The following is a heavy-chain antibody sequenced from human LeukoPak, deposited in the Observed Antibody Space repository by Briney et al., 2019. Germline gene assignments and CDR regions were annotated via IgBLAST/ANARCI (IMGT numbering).Heavy chain of an antibody. CDR3: ARGVLFDP. V-gene: IGHV4-34*01. CDR2: INHSGST. Sequence: SETLSLTCAVYGGSFSGYYWSWIRQPPGKGLEWIGEINHSGSTNYNPSLKSRVTISEDTSKNQFSLKLSSVTAADAAVYYCARGVLFDPWGQGTLVTVSS. CDR1: GGSFSGYY. J-gene: IGHJ5*02. D-gene: IGHD2-8*01.